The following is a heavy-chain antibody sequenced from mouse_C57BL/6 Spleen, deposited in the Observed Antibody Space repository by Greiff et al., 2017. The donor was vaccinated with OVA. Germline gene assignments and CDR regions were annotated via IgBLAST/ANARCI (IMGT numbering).Heavy chain of an antibody. V-gene: IGHV3-6*01. J-gene: IGHJ3*01. Sequence: ESGPGLVKPSQSLSLTCSVTGYSITSGYYWNWTRQFPGNKLEWMGYISYDGSNNYNPSLKNRISITRDTSKNQFLLKLNSVTTEDTATYYCAREGGYDAFAYWGQGTLVTVSA. CDR3: AREGGYDAFAY. D-gene: IGHD2-2*01. CDR2: ISYDGSN. CDR1: GYSITSGYY.